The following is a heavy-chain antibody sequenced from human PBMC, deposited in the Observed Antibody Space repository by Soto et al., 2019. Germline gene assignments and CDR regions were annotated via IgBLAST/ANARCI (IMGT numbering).Heavy chain of an antibody. CDR1: GFIFSIHC. D-gene: IGHD1-1*01. Sequence: EVQLVESGGGLVQPGGSLRLSCAASGFIFSIHCMSWVRQAPGKGTEWVANINEDGSEKYYVDSVKGRFTISRDNDMNSLYLQMNGVRAEDTAVYYCVRTTLWGQGTLVTVSS. CDR3: VRTTL. J-gene: IGHJ4*02. CDR2: INEDGSEK. V-gene: IGHV3-7*01.